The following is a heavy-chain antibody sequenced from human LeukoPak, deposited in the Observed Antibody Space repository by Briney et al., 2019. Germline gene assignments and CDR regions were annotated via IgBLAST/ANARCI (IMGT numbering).Heavy chain of an antibody. J-gene: IGHJ5*02. CDR2: IYYSGST. Sequence: PSETLSLTCTVSGGSMSSSSSYWGWIRQPPGQGLEWIGSIYYSGSTYYNPSLKSRVTISVDTSKNQFSLKLSSVTAADTAVYYCARGFSIAAAANNWFDPWGQGTLVTVSS. D-gene: IGHD6-13*01. V-gene: IGHV4-39*01. CDR3: ARGFSIAAAANNWFDP. CDR1: GGSMSSSSSY.